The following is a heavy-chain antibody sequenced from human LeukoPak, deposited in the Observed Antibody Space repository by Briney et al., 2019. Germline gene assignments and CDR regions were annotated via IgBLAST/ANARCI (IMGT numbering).Heavy chain of an antibody. D-gene: IGHD6-13*01. CDR2: INAGNGNT. CDR1: GYTFTSYA. J-gene: IGHJ5*02. CDR3: AREGSSWYVWFDP. Sequence: GSVKVSCKASGYTFTSYAMHWVRQAPGQRLEWMGWINAGNGNTKYSQKFQGRVTITRDTSASTAYMELSSLRSEDTAVYYCAREGSSWYVWFDPWGQGTLVTVSS. V-gene: IGHV1-3*01.